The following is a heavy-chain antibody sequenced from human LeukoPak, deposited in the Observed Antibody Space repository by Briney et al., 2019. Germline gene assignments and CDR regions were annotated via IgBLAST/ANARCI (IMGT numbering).Heavy chain of an antibody. J-gene: IGHJ4*02. CDR1: GFTFSSYG. CDR2: ISYDGSNK. Sequence: GGSLRLSCAVSGFTFSSYGMHWVRQAPGKGLEWVAVISYDGSNKYYADSVKGRFTISRDNSKNTLYLQMNSLRAEDTAVYYCAKQRKGIAAAGYSDYWGQGTLVTVSS. V-gene: IGHV3-30*18. CDR3: AKQRKGIAAAGYSDY. D-gene: IGHD6-13*01.